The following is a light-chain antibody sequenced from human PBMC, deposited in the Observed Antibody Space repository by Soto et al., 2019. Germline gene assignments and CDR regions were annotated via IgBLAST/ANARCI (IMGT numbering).Light chain of an antibody. J-gene: IGKJ1*01. V-gene: IGKV3-15*01. CDR2: GAS. CDR3: QQYSIWRT. CDR1: QSVSSN. Sequence: ETVMTQSPATLSVSPGEGATLYCRAGQSVSSNLVWYQHRPGQAPRLLIYGASTRATGIPARFSGSGSGTEFTLTISGLQSEDFAVYYCQQYSIWRTFGQGTKVDIK.